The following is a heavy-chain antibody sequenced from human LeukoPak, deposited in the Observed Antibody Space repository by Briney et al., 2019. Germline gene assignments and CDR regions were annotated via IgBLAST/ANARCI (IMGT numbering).Heavy chain of an antibody. J-gene: IGHJ4*02. CDR1: GFTFSGYA. CDR2: ISGSGGST. D-gene: IGHD2-15*01. V-gene: IGHV3-23*01. Sequence: GGSLRLSCAASGFTFSGYAMSWVRQAPGKGLEWVSAISGSGGSTYYADSVKGRFTISRDNSENTLYLQMNSLRAEDTAVYYCAKDIVVVVAATAYWGQGTLVTASS. CDR3: AKDIVVVVAATAY.